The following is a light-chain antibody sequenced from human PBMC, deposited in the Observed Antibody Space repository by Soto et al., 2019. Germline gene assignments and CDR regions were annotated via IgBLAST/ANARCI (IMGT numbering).Light chain of an antibody. Sequence: QSALTQPASVSGSPGQSIAISCTGSSSDIGAYNYVFWYQQHPGKAPKLMIYDVNNRPSGVSDRFSGSKSGNTASLTISGLQAEDEADYYCSSYTGESTYVLGTGTKLTVL. J-gene: IGLJ1*01. CDR1: SSDIGAYNY. CDR2: DVN. CDR3: SSYTGESTYV. V-gene: IGLV2-14*03.